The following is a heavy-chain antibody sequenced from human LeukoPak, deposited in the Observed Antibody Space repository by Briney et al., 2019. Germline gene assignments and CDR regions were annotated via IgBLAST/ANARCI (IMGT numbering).Heavy chain of an antibody. CDR2: ISYDGSNK. V-gene: IGHV3-30*04. Sequence: GGSLRLSCAASGFTFSSYAMHWVRQAPGKGLEWVAVISYDGSNKYYADSVKGRFTISRDNSKNTLYLQMNSLRAEDTAVYYCAKDFDYGGNFYFDYWGQGTLVTVSS. D-gene: IGHD4-17*01. CDR1: GFTFSSYA. J-gene: IGHJ4*02. CDR3: AKDFDYGGNFYFDY.